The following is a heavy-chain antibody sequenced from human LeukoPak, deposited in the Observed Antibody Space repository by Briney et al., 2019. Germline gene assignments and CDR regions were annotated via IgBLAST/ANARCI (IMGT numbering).Heavy chain of an antibody. CDR1: GFTFSSYA. CDR3: ARDLPY. V-gene: IGHV3-30-3*01. CDR2: ISYDGSNK. Sequence: GGSLRLSCAASGFTFSSYAMSWVRQAPGKGLEWVAVISYDGSNKYYADSVKGRFTISRDNSKNTLYLQMNSLRAEDTAVYYCARDLPYWGQGTLVTASS. J-gene: IGHJ4*02.